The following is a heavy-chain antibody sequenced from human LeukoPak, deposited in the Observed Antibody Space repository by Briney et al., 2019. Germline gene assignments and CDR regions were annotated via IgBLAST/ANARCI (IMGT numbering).Heavy chain of an antibody. CDR1: GGSISSYY. CDR2: IYYSGST. V-gene: IGHV4-59*01. CDR3: ARETCSGGSCYNFDY. D-gene: IGHD2-15*01. Sequence: SETLSLTCTVSGGSISSYYWSWIWQPPGKGLEWIGYIYYSGSTNYNPSLKSRVTISVDTSKNQFSLKLSSVTAADTAVYYCARETCSGGSCYNFDYWGQGTLVTVSS. J-gene: IGHJ4*02.